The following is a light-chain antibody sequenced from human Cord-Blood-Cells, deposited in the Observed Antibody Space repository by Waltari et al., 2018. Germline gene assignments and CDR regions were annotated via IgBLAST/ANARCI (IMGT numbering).Light chain of an antibody. CDR3: QQSYSTPPT. CDR1: QSISSY. J-gene: IGKJ4*01. V-gene: IGKV1-39*01. Sequence: DIQMTQSPSSLSASVGDRVTITCRASQSISSYLNWYQQKQGKAPKLLIYAASSLQSGVPSRCSGSGSGTDVTLTISSLQPEDFATYYCQQSYSTPPTFGGGTKVEIK. CDR2: AAS.